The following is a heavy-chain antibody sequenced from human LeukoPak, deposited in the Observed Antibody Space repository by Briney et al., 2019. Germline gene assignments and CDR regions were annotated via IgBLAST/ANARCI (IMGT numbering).Heavy chain of an antibody. CDR3: AVTPAADNWFDP. CDR2: IYHSGST. J-gene: IGHJ5*02. CDR1: GYSISSGYY. V-gene: IGHV4-38-2*02. Sequence: SETLSLTCTVSGYSISSGYYWGWIRQPPGKGLEWIGSIYHSGSTYYNPSLKSRVTISVDTSKNQFSLKLSSVTAADTAVYYCAVTPAADNWFDPWGQGTLVTVSS. D-gene: IGHD2-2*01.